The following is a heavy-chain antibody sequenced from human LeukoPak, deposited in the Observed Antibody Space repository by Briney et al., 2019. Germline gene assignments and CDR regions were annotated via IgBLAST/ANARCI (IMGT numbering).Heavy chain of an antibody. CDR1: VSFMTSFY. CDR2: IYYSGST. Sequence: SETLSLTCTVSVSFMTSFYCSWIRQPADKVLEWIGYIYYSGSTNYNPSLKSRVTISADTSKNQFSLRLSSVTAADTAVYYCARGTVDTAIDYWGQGTLVTVSS. V-gene: IGHV4-59*08. CDR3: ARGTVDTAIDY. J-gene: IGHJ4*02. D-gene: IGHD5-18*01.